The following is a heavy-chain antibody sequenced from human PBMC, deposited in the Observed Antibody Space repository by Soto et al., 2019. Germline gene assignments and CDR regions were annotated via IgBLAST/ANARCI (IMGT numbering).Heavy chain of an antibody. Sequence: QVQLVESGGGLVKPGGSLRLSCAASGFTFSDYYMSWIRQAPGKGLEWVSYISSSSSYTNYADSVKGRFTISRDNAKNSLYLQMNSLRAEDTAVYYCASMYYDSSGYPFYWGQGTLVTVSS. J-gene: IGHJ4*02. V-gene: IGHV3-11*06. CDR3: ASMYYDSSGYPFY. D-gene: IGHD3-22*01. CDR2: ISSSSSYT. CDR1: GFTFSDYY.